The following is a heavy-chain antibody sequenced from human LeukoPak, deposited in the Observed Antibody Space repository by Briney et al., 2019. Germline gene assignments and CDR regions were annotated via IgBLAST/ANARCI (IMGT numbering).Heavy chain of an antibody. D-gene: IGHD3-10*01. CDR3: ASHRAVRGPIGY. V-gene: IGHV4-59*12. Sequence: SETLSLTCTVSGGSISSYYWNWIRQPPGKGLEWIGYIYYSGSTNYNPSLKSRVTISVDTSKNQFSLKLSSVTAADTAVYYCASHRAVRGPIGYWGQGTLVTVSS. CDR1: GGSISSYY. CDR2: IYYSGST. J-gene: IGHJ4*02.